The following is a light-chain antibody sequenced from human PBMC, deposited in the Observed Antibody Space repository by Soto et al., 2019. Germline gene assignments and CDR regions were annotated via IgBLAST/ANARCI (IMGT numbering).Light chain of an antibody. CDR1: SSDVGGYNY. J-gene: IGLJ2*01. Sequence: QPVLTQPRSVSGSPGQSVTISCTGTSSDVGGYNYVSWYQQHPGKAPKLMIYDVSKRPSGVPDRFSGSKSGNTASLTISGLQAEDEADYYCCSYAVSYTLVFGGGTKLTVL. V-gene: IGLV2-11*01. CDR2: DVS. CDR3: CSYAVSYTLV.